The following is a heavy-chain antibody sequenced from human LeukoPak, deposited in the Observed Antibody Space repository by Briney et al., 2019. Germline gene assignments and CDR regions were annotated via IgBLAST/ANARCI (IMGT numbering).Heavy chain of an antibody. CDR3: AKRRCTNRNPLYFDY. Sequence: SETLSLTCTVSGGSISSDYWTWIRQPPGKGLEWIGYIYNSGSTNYNPSLKSRVTISLDTSKNQFSLKLSSVTAADTAVYYCAKRRCTNRNPLYFDYWGQGALATVSS. CDR1: GGSISSDY. J-gene: IGHJ4*02. V-gene: IGHV4-59*01. CDR2: IYNSGST. D-gene: IGHD2-2*01.